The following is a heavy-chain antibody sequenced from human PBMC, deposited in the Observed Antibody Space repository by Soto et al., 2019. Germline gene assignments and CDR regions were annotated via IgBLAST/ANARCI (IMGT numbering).Heavy chain of an antibody. D-gene: IGHD6-19*01. CDR2: IYPGDSDT. CDR1: GYTFSNNW. V-gene: IGHV5-51*01. Sequence: GASLKISCKASGYTFSNNWLGWVRQMPGNGLEWMAMIYPGDSDTRHSPPFQGQVTMSVDKSINTAYLHWSSLKASDTAIYYFIKLPPGYTSAEGFEYWGQGTQVTVSS. CDR3: IKLPPGYTSAEGFEY. J-gene: IGHJ4*02.